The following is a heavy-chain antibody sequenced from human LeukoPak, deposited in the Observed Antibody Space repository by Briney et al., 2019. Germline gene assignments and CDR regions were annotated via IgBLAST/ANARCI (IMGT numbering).Heavy chain of an antibody. V-gene: IGHV3-7*01. CDR1: GFSFSTYW. D-gene: IGHD6-13*01. CDR3: ARDPGSSSFDL. J-gene: IGHJ4*02. CDR2: INQDASVR. Sequence: GGSLRLSCAASGFSFSTYWMSWVRQTPEKGLEFVANINQDASVRNYMDSLKGRCTISRDNAKKSVYLEINSLRADDTAVYYCARDPGSSSFDLWGQGALVTVSS.